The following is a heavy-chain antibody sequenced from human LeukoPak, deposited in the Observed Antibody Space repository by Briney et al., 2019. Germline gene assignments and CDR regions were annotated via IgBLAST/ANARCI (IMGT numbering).Heavy chain of an antibody. CDR3: ARERGPWTQLWLSPERYFDL. CDR1: GYTFTGYY. D-gene: IGHD5-18*01. V-gene: IGHV1-2*02. J-gene: IGHJ2*01. CDR2: INPNSGGT. Sequence: GASVKVSCKASGYTFTGYYMHWVRQAPGQGLEWMGWINPNSGGTNYAQKFQGRVTMTRDTSISTAYMELSRLRSDDTAVYYCARERGPWTQLWLSPERYFDLWGRGTLVTVSS.